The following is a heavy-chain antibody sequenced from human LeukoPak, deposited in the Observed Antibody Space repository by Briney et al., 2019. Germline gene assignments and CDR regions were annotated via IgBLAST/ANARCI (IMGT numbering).Heavy chain of an antibody. CDR1: GDSVSSNSVA. J-gene: IGHJ4*02. CDR2: TSYRSKWYN. D-gene: IGHD5-24*01. CDR3: AREAEITRFDY. V-gene: IGHV6-1*01. Sequence: SQTLSLTCAISGDSVSSNSVAWNWIRQSPSRGLEWLGRTSYRSKWYNDYAVSVKSRITITPDTSKNQFSLQLNSVTPEDTAVYYCAREAEITRFDYWGQGTLVTVSS.